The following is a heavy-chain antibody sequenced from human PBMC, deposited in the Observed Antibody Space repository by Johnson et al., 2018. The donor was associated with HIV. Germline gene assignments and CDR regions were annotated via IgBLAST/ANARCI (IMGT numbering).Heavy chain of an antibody. CDR1: GFTFSSYA. Sequence: QVQLVESGGGLVQPGRSLRLSCAASGFTFSSYAMHWVRQAPGKGLEWVAVISYDGSNKYYADSVKGRFTISRDNSKNTLYLQMNSLRAEDTAVYYCASPLEAAAGPMDAFDIWGQGTMVTVSS. CDR2: ISYDGSNK. CDR3: ASPLEAAAGPMDAFDI. J-gene: IGHJ3*02. V-gene: IGHV3-30-3*01. D-gene: IGHD6-13*01.